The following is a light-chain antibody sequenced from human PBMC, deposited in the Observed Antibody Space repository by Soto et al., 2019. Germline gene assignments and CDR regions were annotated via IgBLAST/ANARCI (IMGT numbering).Light chain of an antibody. V-gene: IGKV3-20*01. CDR2: GAS. CDR3: QQYGSSPQT. CDR1: QSVSSSY. Sequence: EIVLMQSPGTLSLSPGERATLSCRASQSVSSSYLAWYQQKPGQAPRLLIYGASSRATGIPDRFSGSGSGTDFTLTFSRLEPEDFAVYYCQQYGSSPQTFGQGTKVDIK. J-gene: IGKJ1*01.